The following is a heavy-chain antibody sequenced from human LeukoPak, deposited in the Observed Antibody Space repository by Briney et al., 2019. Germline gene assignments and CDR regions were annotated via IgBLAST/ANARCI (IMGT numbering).Heavy chain of an antibody. CDR1: GYAFTDYS. J-gene: IGHJ4*02. Sequence: ASVKVSCKASGYAFTDYSLHWVRQGQAPGQGLEWMGWINPNNGDTNYAQKFKGRVTLTRDTSINTVYMEMNSLKSNDTAVYYWGRARGSNGWGGSDYWGQGTLVTVSS. V-gene: IGHV1-2*02. CDR2: INPNNGDT. CDR3: GRARGSNGWGGSDY. D-gene: IGHD3-16*01.